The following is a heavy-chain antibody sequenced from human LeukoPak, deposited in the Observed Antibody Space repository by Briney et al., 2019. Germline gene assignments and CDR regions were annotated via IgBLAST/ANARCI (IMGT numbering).Heavy chain of an antibody. CDR3: ARGPFDTMVRGVIDY. Sequence: GASVKVSCKASGYTFTSYDINWVRQATGRGLEWMGWMNPNSGNTGYAQKFQGRVTMTRNTSISTAYMELSSLRSEDTAVYYCARGPFDTMVRGVIDYWGQGTLVTVSS. V-gene: IGHV1-8*01. CDR2: MNPNSGNT. J-gene: IGHJ4*02. CDR1: GYTFTSYD. D-gene: IGHD3-10*01.